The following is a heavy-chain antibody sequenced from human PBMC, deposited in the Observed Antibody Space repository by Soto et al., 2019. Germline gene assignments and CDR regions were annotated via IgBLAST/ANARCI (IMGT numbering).Heavy chain of an antibody. V-gene: IGHV3-53*02. D-gene: IGHD3-10*02. J-gene: IGHJ4*02. CDR3: VRSVHF. Sequence: EVQLVETGGGLIQPGGSLRLSCAASGCIVTSNYMTWVRQAPGKGLEWVSVMYSNGTTSYADSVKGRFTVCRDRNTVDLHMNSLRTEDTAVYYCVRSVHFWGQGTLVTVSS. CDR1: GCIVTSNY. CDR2: MYSNGTT.